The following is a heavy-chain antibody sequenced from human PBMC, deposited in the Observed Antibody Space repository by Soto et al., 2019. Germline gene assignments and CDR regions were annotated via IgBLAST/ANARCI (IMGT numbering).Heavy chain of an antibody. CDR1: GFTFSSYA. CDR2: ISYDGSNK. D-gene: IGHD6-13*01. Sequence: QVPLVESGGGVVQPGRSLRLSCAASGFTFSSYAMHWVRQAPGKGLEWVAVISYDGSNKYYADSVKGRFTISRDNSKNTLYLQMNSLRAEDTAVYYCARDLAAAGTYYYYGMDVWGQGTTVTVSS. CDR3: ARDLAAAGTYYYYGMDV. J-gene: IGHJ6*02. V-gene: IGHV3-30-3*01.